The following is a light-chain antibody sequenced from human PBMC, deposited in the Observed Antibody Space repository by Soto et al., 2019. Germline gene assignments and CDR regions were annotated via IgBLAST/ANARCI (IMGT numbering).Light chain of an antibody. CDR2: GAS. CDR1: QSVSSSS. J-gene: IGKJ5*01. V-gene: IGKV3D-20*02. CDR3: QQRNNWPIT. Sequence: EIVLTQSPDTLSLSPGERATLSCRASQSVSSSSLAWYQQKRGQAPRLLIYGASSRATGIPDRFSGSGSGTDFTLTISRLEPEDFAVYYCQQRNNWPITFGQGTRLEIK.